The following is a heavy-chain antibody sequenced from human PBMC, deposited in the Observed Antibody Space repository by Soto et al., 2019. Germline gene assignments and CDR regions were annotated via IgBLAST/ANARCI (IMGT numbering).Heavy chain of an antibody. CDR2: VAQSGYI. CDR3: ARNRYGGYEFAS. D-gene: IGHD5-12*01. V-gene: IGHV4-4*02. CDR1: SGSITSSLW. Sequence: QVQLQESGPGLVKPSGTLSLTCTVSSGSITSSLWWSLVRQSPGKGLEWIGEVAQSGYIHSIPSLKGRLTISLDKSTNRFALRLSSLTAEETAVYYCARNRYGGYEFASWGQGYRVTVSS. J-gene: IGHJ4*02.